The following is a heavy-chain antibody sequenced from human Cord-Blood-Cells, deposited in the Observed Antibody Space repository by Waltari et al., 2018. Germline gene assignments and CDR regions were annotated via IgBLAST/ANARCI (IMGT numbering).Heavy chain of an antibody. CDR2: IYYSGST. CDR1: GGSISSSSYY. D-gene: IGHD3-22*01. V-gene: IGHV4-39*01. CDR3: ARRGLLRLFDY. Sequence: QLQLQESGPGLVKPSETLSLTCTVSGGSISSSSYYWGWIRQPPGKRLEWIGSIYYSGSTYYNPSLKSRVTISVDTSKNQFSLKLSSVTAADTAVYYCARRGLLRLFDYWGQGTLVTVSS. J-gene: IGHJ4*02.